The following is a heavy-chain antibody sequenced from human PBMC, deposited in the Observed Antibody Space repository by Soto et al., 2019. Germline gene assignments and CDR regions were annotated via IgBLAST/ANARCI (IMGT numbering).Heavy chain of an antibody. V-gene: IGHV3-66*01. CDR2: IYSGGST. CDR1: GFNVSSTY. CDR3: ARDRVAAAGTFDY. D-gene: IGHD6-13*01. J-gene: IGHJ4*02. Sequence: LRLSCAASGFNVSSTYMSWVRQAPGKGLEWVSLIYSGGSTYYADSAKGRFTIPRDNSKNMLYLQMNSLRAEDTAVYYCARDRVAAAGTFDYWGQGTLVTVSS.